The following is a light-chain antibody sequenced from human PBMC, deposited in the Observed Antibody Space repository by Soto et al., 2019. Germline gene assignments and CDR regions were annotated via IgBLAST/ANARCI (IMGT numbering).Light chain of an antibody. J-gene: IGKJ1*01. CDR1: QSVSSY. Sequence: EIVLTQSPATLSSSPGERATLSCRASQSVSSYFAWYQQKPGQAPRLLIYDASNRATGIPARFSGSGSGTDFTLTISSLEPEDFAVYYCQQRSNWPLTFGQGTKVEV. V-gene: IGKV3-11*01. CDR3: QQRSNWPLT. CDR2: DAS.